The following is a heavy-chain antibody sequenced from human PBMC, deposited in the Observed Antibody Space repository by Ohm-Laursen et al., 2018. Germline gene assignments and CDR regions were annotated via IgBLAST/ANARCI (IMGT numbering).Heavy chain of an antibody. CDR3: AREDSFLRPNWFDP. Sequence: TVKISCTASGFTFISYGISWVRQTPGQGLEWMGGIIPIFGTANYAQKFQVRVTITADKSTSTAYMELSSLRSEDTAVYYWAREDSFLRPNWFDPWGQGTLVTVSS. CDR2: IIPIFGTA. CDR1: GFTFISYG. V-gene: IGHV1-69*06. D-gene: IGHD2/OR15-2a*01. J-gene: IGHJ5*02.